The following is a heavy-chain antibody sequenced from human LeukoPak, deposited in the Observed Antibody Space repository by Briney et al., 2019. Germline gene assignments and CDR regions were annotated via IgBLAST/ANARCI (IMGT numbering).Heavy chain of an antibody. V-gene: IGHV3-23*01. CDR2: ISPSGGIT. Sequence: PGGTLRLSCGASGFTFSSHGMNWVRQAPGKGLEWVSGISPSGGITYYTDSVKGRFTISRDNSKNTLYLQMNSLRAEGTAVYYCAKVGGYLGFWGQGTLVTVSS. CDR1: GFTFSSHG. J-gene: IGHJ4*02. CDR3: AKVGGYLGF. D-gene: IGHD4-23*01.